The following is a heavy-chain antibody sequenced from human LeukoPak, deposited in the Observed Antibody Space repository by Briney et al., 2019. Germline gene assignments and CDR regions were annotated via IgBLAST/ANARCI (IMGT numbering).Heavy chain of an antibody. Sequence: ASVKVSCKASGGTFSSYAISWVRQAPGQGLEWMGGIIPIFGTANYAQKFQGRVTITTDEPTSTAYMELSSLRSEDTAVYYCARSLKGGSYARPFDYWGQGTLVTVSS. V-gene: IGHV1-69*05. CDR2: IIPIFGTA. CDR1: GGTFSSYA. J-gene: IGHJ4*02. D-gene: IGHD1-26*01. CDR3: ARSLKGGSYARPFDY.